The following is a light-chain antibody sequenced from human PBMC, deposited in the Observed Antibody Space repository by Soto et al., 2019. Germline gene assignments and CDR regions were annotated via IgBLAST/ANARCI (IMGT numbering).Light chain of an antibody. V-gene: IGKV3-15*01. Sequence: IVMTQSPATLSVSPGEIANLSCRASQSVGTKLAWYQQTPGQAPRLLIYGASNRATGVPARISGSVSGTEFTLTIASLQSEDFAVYYCQQYSSWLWTFGQGTKVDIK. CDR1: QSVGTK. J-gene: IGKJ1*01. CDR2: GAS. CDR3: QQYSSWLWT.